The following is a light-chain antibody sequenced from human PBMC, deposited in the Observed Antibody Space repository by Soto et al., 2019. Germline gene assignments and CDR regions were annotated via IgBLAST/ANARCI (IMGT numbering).Light chain of an antibody. J-gene: IGLJ2*01. V-gene: IGLV2-23*01. CDR3: CSYASHGKVL. CDR1: SSDVGSYNL. Sequence: QSALTQPACVSASPGQSITISCSGTSSDVGSYNLVSWYQQHPGKAPKLMIYEGTKRPSGVSNRFSGSKSGNTASLTVSGLQAEDEADYYCCSYASHGKVLFGGGTKLTV. CDR2: EGT.